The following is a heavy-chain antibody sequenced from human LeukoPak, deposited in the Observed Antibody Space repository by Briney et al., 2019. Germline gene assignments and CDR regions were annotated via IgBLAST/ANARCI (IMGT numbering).Heavy chain of an antibody. CDR1: GGSMSSNSYY. V-gene: IGHV4-39*01. J-gene: IGHJ4*02. Sequence: SETLSLTCTVSGGSMSSNSYYWGWIRQPPGKGLEWIGSIYYSGSTYYSPSLKSRVTISVDTSKNQFSLKLSSVTAADTAVYYCAGPYYSSGWYYFDYWGQGTLVTVSS. D-gene: IGHD6-19*01. CDR2: IYYSGST. CDR3: AGPYYSSGWYYFDY.